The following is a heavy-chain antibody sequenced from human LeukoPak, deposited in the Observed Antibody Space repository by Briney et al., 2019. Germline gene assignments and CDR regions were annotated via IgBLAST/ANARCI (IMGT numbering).Heavy chain of an antibody. CDR3: AKWGSWDYYYYMDV. V-gene: IGHV3-23*01. J-gene: IGHJ6*03. CDR2: ISGSGGST. D-gene: IGHD3-10*01. Sequence: PGGSLRLSCAASGFTFSSYAMSWVRQAPGKGLEWVSAISGSGGSTYYADSVKGRFTISRDNSKNTLYLQMNSLRAEDTAVYYCAKWGSWDYYYYMDVWGKGTTVTVSS. CDR1: GFTFSSYA.